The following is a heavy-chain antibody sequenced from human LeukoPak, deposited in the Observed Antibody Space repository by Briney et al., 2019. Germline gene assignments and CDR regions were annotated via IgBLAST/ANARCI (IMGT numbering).Heavy chain of an antibody. CDR3: ARGIYVFDI. J-gene: IGHJ3*02. Sequence: PGGSLRLSCVASGFTFSPNWMSWVRQAPGKGLEWVASIKQDGSEKYYVDSVKGRFTGSRDNAKNSLYLQMNSLRAEDTALYYCARGIYVFDIWGQGTMVTVSS. CDR1: GFTFSPNW. D-gene: IGHD2-21*01. V-gene: IGHV3-7*01. CDR2: IKQDGSEK.